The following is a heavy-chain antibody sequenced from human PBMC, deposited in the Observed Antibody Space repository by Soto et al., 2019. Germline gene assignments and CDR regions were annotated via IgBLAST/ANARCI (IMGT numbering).Heavy chain of an antibody. CDR1: GFTFSSYG. V-gene: IGHV3-30*18. D-gene: IGHD3-10*01. Sequence: PGGSLRLSCAASGFTFSSYGMHWVRQAPGKGLEWVAVISYGGSNKYYADSVKGRFTISRDNSKNTLYLQMNSLRAEDTAVYYCAKEVYYYGSGSYYSEYYYYYGMDVWGQGTTVTVSS. J-gene: IGHJ6*02. CDR3: AKEVYYYGSGSYYSEYYYYYGMDV. CDR2: ISYGGSNK.